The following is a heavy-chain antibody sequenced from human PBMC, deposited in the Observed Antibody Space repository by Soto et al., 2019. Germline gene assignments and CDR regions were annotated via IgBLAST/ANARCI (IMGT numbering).Heavy chain of an antibody. D-gene: IGHD3-3*01. Sequence: ASVKCSCKASGYTFTSYGIIWLRQARGQGLEWMGWISAYNGNTNYAQKLQGRVTMTAYTSTSTAYMELRSLRSDDTAVYYCARDSYYDFWSGYYTTYYYYYGMDVWGQGTTVTVSS. J-gene: IGHJ6*02. CDR3: ARDSYYDFWSGYYTTYYYYYGMDV. CDR1: GYTFTSYG. CDR2: ISAYNGNT. V-gene: IGHV1-18*01.